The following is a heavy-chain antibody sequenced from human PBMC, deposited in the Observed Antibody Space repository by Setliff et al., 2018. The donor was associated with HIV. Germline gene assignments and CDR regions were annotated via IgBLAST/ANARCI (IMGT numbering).Heavy chain of an antibody. D-gene: IGHD6-19*01. J-gene: IGHJ4*02. CDR1: GDSVSSASYY. CDR2: IYYSGTT. Sequence: SETLSLTCTVSGDSVSSASYYWSWIRQPPGKGLEWIGYIYYSGTTKYNPSLKSRVTISVDTSKNQFSLKLSSVIAADTAVYYCVKDPNTGWYYLDFWGPGALVTVSS. V-gene: IGHV4-61*01. CDR3: VKDPNTGWYYLDF.